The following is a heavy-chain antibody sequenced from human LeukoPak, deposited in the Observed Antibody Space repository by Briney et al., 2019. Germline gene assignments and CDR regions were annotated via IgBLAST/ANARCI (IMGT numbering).Heavy chain of an antibody. D-gene: IGHD2-2*02. CDR2: INSSSTYI. V-gene: IGHV3-21*01. CDR1: GFTFSSYS. J-gene: IGHJ4*02. Sequence: GGSLRLSCAASGFTFSSYSMNWVRQAPGKGLEWVSSINSSSTYIYYADSVKGRFTISRDNAMNSLYLQMNSLRAEDTAVYYCARDYCRSARCYNVDYWGQGSLVTVSS. CDR3: ARDYCRSARCYNVDY.